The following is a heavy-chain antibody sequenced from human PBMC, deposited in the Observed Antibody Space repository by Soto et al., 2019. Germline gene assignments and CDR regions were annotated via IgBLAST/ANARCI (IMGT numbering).Heavy chain of an antibody. V-gene: IGHV1-18*01. Sequence: ASVKVSCKASGYTFTGYGISWVRQAPGQGLEWMGWISAYNGNTNYAQKLQGRVTMTTDTSTSTAYMELSSLRSEDTAVYYCATSTMVRGAAIYYYGMDVWGQ. D-gene: IGHD3-10*01. CDR3: ATSTMVRGAAIYYYGMDV. CDR1: GYTFTGYG. J-gene: IGHJ6*02. CDR2: ISAYNGNT.